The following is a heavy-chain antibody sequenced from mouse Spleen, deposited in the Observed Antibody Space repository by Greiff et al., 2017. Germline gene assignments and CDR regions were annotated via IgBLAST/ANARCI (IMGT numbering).Heavy chain of an antibody. CDR3: ARDLERGVYYAMDY. Sequence: EVQGVESGGGLVKPGGSLKLSCAASGFTFSSYAMSWVRQTPEKRLEWVATISDGGSYTYYPDNVKGRFTISRDNAKNNLYLQMSHLKSEDTAMYYCARDLERGVYYAMDYWGQGTSVTVSS. CDR1: GFTFSSYA. V-gene: IGHV5-4*01. J-gene: IGHJ4*01. CDR2: ISDGGSYT.